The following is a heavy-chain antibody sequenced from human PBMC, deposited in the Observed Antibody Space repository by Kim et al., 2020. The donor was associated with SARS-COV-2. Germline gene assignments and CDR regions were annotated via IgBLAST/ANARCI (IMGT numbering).Heavy chain of an antibody. D-gene: IGHD6-13*01. CDR2: T. CDR3: ARWYSSSWYVSDY. V-gene: IGHV4-34*01. J-gene: IGHJ4*02. Sequence: TNYNPSLKSRVTISVDTSKNQFSLRLSSVTAADTAVFYCARWYSSSWYVSDYWGQGTLVTVSS.